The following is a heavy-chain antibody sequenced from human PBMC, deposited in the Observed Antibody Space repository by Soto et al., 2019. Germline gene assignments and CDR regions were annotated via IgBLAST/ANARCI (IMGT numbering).Heavy chain of an antibody. CDR1: GFTFSSYG. CDR3: ARDPVLAAAGTSWFDP. J-gene: IGHJ5*02. Sequence: QVQLVESGGGVVQPGRSLRLSCAASGFTFSSYGMRWVRQAPGKGLEWVAVIWYDGSNKYYADSVKGRFTISRDNSKNTLYLQMNSLRAEDTAVYYCARDPVLAAAGTSWFDPWGQGTLVTVSS. D-gene: IGHD6-13*01. CDR2: IWYDGSNK. V-gene: IGHV3-33*01.